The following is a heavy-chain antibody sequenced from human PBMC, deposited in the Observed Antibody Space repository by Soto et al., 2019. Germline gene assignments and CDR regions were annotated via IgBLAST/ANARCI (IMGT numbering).Heavy chain of an antibody. D-gene: IGHD3-9*01. CDR2: INPNSGGT. CDR1: GYTFTGYY. J-gene: IGHJ4*02. Sequence: ASVKVSCKASGYTFTGYYMHWVRQAPGQGLEWMGRINPNSGGTNYAQKFQGWVTMTRDTSISTAYMELSRLRSDDTAVYYCARSPPYYDILTGDPRNAGGPPYYFDYWGQGTLVTVSS. CDR3: ARSPPYYDILTGDPRNAGGPPYYFDY. V-gene: IGHV1-2*04.